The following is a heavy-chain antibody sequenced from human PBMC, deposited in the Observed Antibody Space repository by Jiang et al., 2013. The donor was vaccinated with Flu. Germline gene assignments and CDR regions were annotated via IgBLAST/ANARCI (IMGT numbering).Heavy chain of an antibody. CDR2: ISYDGSNK. D-gene: IGHD6-19*01. V-gene: IGHV3-30-3*01. J-gene: IGHJ4*02. Sequence: GGGVVQPGRSLRLSCAASGFTFSSYAMHWVRQAPGKGLEWVAVISYDGSNKYYADSVKGRFTISRDNSKNTLYLQMNSLRAEDTAVYYCARDEWAVAGQDYWGQGTLVTVSS. CDR3: ARDEWAVAGQDY. CDR1: GFTFSSYA.